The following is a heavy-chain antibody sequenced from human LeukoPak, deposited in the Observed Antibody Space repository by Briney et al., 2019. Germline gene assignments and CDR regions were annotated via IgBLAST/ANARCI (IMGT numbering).Heavy chain of an antibody. CDR2: IRSKAHNYAT. V-gene: IGHV3-73*01. Sequence: GGSLRLSCAAPGFTFSGCAFHWVRQASGKGLEWVGRIRSKAHNYATVYAASVKGRFTISRDDSKNATYLQMNSLRAEDTAVYYCASVLLWFGESTYYFDYWGQGTLVTVSS. CDR3: ASVLLWFGESTYYFDY. J-gene: IGHJ4*02. D-gene: IGHD3-10*01. CDR1: GFTFSGCA.